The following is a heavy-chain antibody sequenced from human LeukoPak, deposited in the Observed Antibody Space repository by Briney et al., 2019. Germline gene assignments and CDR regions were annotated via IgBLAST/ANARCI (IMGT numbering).Heavy chain of an antibody. D-gene: IGHD3-9*01. CDR2: SSSCSSTM. CDR3: VQEEDGIRYFDWLPSAGAFDI. J-gene: IGHJ3*02. CDR1: GFTFSSYS. Sequence: GVSLRLSCAASGFTFSSYSMNWVRQAPGNGLELVSYSSSCSSTMYYADSVKGRFTISRDNAKNSLYLQMNSLRAEDTAVYFCVQEEDGIRYFDWLPSAGAFDIWGQGTMVTVSS. V-gene: IGHV3-48*01.